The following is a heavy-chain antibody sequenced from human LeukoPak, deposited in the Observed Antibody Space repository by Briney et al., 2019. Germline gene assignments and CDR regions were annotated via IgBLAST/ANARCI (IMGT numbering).Heavy chain of an antibody. D-gene: IGHD5-12*01. J-gene: IGHJ6*03. Sequence: PGGSLRLSCAASGFTFSSYWMSWVRQAPGKGLEWVANIKLDGSEKYYVESVKGRFTISRDNTKNSLYLQMNSLRAEDTAVYYCARAGSGYDSTSHYYYYMDVWGKGTTVTVSS. V-gene: IGHV3-7*01. CDR3: ARAGSGYDSTSHYYYYMDV. CDR2: IKLDGSEK. CDR1: GFTFSSYW.